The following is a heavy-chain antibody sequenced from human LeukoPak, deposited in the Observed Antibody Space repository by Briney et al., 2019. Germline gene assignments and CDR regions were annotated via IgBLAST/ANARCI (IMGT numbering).Heavy chain of an antibody. J-gene: IGHJ4*02. D-gene: IGHD4-17*01. CDR3: ARDKYGDYGADY. Sequence: PGGSLRLSCAASGFTFSDYAMSWVRQAPGTGLEWVSTISGSGGTTYYADSVKGRFTISRDNAKNSLYLQMNSLRDEDTAVYYCARDKYGDYGADYWGQGTLVTVSS. CDR1: GFTFSDYA. V-gene: IGHV3-23*01. CDR2: ISGSGGTT.